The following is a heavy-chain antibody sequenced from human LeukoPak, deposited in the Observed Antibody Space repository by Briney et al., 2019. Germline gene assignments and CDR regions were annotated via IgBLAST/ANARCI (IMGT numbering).Heavy chain of an antibody. CDR3: ARDVGCSSTSCYSP. D-gene: IGHD2-2*01. V-gene: IGHV3-30*02. CDR2: IRYDGSNK. J-gene: IGHJ5*02. Sequence: GGSLRLSCAASGFTFSSYGMHWVRQAPGKGLEWVAFIRYDGSNKYYADSVKGRFTISRDNSKNTLYLQMNSLRAEDTAVYYCARDVGCSSTSCYSPWGQGTLVTVSS. CDR1: GFTFSSYG.